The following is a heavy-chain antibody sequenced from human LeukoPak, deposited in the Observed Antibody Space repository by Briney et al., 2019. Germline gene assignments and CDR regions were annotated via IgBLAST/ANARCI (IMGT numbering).Heavy chain of an antibody. Sequence: GSLRLSCAASGFTFSDYYMSWIRQAPGKGLEWVSYISSSGSTIYYADSVKGRFTISRDNAKNSLYLQMNSLRAEDTAVYYCSRPFNGFSNYVLYFWGQGTLVTVSS. CDR2: ISSSGSTI. CDR1: GFTFSDYY. J-gene: IGHJ4*02. D-gene: IGHD4-11*01. CDR3: SRPFNGFSNYVLYF. V-gene: IGHV3-11*01.